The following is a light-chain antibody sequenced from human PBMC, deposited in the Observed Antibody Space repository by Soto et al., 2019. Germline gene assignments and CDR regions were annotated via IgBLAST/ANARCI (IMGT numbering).Light chain of an antibody. J-gene: IGLJ2*01. Sequence: QSALTQPASVSGSPGQSITISCPGTSSDVGGYNYVSWYQHHPGKAPKLMIYDVSNRPSGVSNRFSGSKSGNTASLTISGLQAEDEADYYCSSYTTSGSLVFGGGTKLTVL. CDR2: DVS. CDR3: SSYTTSGSLV. CDR1: SSDVGGYNY. V-gene: IGLV2-14*03.